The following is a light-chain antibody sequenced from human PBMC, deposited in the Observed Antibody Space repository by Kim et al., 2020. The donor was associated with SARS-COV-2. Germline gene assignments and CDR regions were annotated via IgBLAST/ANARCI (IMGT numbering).Light chain of an antibody. J-gene: IGKJ1*01. CDR1: QGVSSN. Sequence: EIVMTQSPATLSVSPGERATLSCRASQGVSSNLDWYQQKPGQAPRLLIYAASTRATGIPARFNGSGSGTEFTLTISRLQSEDFAVYYCQQYNSWLGTFGQGTKVDIK. CDR3: QQYNSWLGT. CDR2: AAS. V-gene: IGKV3-15*01.